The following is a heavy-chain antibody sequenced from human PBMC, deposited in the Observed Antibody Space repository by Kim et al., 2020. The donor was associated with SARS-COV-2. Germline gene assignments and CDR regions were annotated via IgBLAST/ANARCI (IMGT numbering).Heavy chain of an antibody. V-gene: IGHV3-30*03. D-gene: IGHD3-10*01. CDR3: ARGLLWFGESNYYYGMDV. CDR1: GFTFSSYG. Sequence: GGSLRLSCAASGFTFSSYGMHWVRQAPGKGLEWVAVISYDGSNKYYVDSVKGRFTISRDNSKNTLYLQMNSLRAEDTAVYYCARGLLWFGESNYYYGMDVWGQGTTVTVSS. J-gene: IGHJ6*02. CDR2: ISYDGSNK.